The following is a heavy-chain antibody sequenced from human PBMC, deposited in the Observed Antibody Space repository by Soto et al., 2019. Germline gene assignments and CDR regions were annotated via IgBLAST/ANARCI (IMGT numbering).Heavy chain of an antibody. CDR1: GGVFGERV. Sequence: TLFLNRARNGGVFGERVYRWGRRTPKTGLEWMGEINHSGSTNYNPSLKSRVTISVDTSKTQFSLKLSSVTAADTAVYYFARDCSSTSCYRPNGFDPRGQGTLVTVSS. V-gene: IGHV4-34*01. J-gene: IGHJ5*02. CDR3: ARDCSSTSCYRPNGFDP. D-gene: IGHD2-2*01. CDR2: INHSGST.